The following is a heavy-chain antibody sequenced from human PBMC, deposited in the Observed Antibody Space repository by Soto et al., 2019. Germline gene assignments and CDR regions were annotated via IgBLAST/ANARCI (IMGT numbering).Heavy chain of an antibody. CDR3: ARGLHPYYFDY. CDR2: IYYSGST. J-gene: IGHJ4*02. Sequence: TSETLSLTCTVSGGSISSGGYYWSWIRQHPGKGLEWIGYIYYSGSTYYNPSLKSRVTISVDTSKNQFSLKLSSVTAADTAVYYCARGLHPYYFDYWGQGTLVTVSS. CDR1: GGSISSGGYY. D-gene: IGHD4-4*01. V-gene: IGHV4-31*03.